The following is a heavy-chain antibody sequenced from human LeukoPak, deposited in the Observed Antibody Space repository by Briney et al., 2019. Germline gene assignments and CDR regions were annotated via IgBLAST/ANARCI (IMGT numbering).Heavy chain of an antibody. J-gene: IGHJ6*03. D-gene: IGHD2-21*02. CDR1: GFTFSSYA. V-gene: IGHV3-23*01. CDR2: ISGSGGST. CDR3: VVTAISYYYYYMDV. Sequence: PGGSLRLSCAASGFTFSSYAMSWVRQAPGRGLDWVSAISGSGGSTYYADSVKGRFTISRDNSKNTLYLQMNSLRAEDTAVYYCVVTAISYYYYYMDVWGKGTTVTVSS.